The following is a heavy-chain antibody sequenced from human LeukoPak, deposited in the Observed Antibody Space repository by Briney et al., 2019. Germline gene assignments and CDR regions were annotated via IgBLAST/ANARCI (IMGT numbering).Heavy chain of an antibody. J-gene: IGHJ6*03. D-gene: IGHD4-11*01. CDR1: GYSISSSYY. CDR2: FYTSGST. V-gene: IGHV4-4*07. Sequence: SETLSLTCTVSGYSISSSYYWSWIRQPAGEGLEWIGCFYTSGSTNYNPSLKTRVTMSVDTSKHQFSLKLSSVTAADTAVYYCARDSDSSAIRGFYYYYYMDVWGKGTTVTVSS. CDR3: ARDSDSSAIRGFYYYYYMDV.